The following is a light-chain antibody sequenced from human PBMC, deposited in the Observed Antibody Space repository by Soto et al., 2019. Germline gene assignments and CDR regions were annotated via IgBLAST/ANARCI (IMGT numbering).Light chain of an antibody. Sequence: DIQMTQSPHSVSSSVGARVTITCRASQGISSWLSWYQQKPGKAPKLLIYAASCLQSGVPSRFSGSGSVTDFTLAISSLQPEAFATSYCQQANSFPFTFGPGTKVDIK. J-gene: IGKJ3*01. CDR2: AAS. CDR3: QQANSFPFT. CDR1: QGISSW. V-gene: IGKV1-12*01.